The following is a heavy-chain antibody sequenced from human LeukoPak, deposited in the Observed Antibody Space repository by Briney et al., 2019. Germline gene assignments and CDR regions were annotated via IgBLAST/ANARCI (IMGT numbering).Heavy chain of an antibody. Sequence: PGGSLILSCAASGFTFMGSPILWVRQASGKGLEWVGRIRSKADNYATAYAASVQGRCTISRDDSKSTAYLQLNSLKTEDTAVYYCTQSNYWGQGALVTVSS. V-gene: IGHV3-73*01. J-gene: IGHJ4*02. CDR3: TQSNY. CDR1: GFTFMGSP. CDR2: IRSKADNYAT.